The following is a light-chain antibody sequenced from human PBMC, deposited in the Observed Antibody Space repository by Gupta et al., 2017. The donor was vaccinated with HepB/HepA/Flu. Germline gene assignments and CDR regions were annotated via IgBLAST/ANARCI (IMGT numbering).Light chain of an antibody. CDR1: SGSIASNY. J-gene: IGLJ3*02. CDR3: QSYDSSTWV. CDR2: EDN. V-gene: IGLV6-57*02. Sequence: NFMLTQPHSVSESPGKTVTISCPGSSGSIASNYVQWYQQRPGSAPTTVIYEDNQRPSGVPDRFSGSIDSSSNSASLTISGLKTEDEADYYCQSYDSSTWVFGGGTKLTVL.